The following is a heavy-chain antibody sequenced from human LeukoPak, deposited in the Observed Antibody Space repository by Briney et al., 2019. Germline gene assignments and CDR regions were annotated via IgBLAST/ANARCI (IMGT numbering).Heavy chain of an antibody. CDR3: ARVVDTAMVPRPWVFDI. CDR1: GGSISSYY. Sequence: SETLSLTCTVSGGSISSYYWSWIRQPAGKGLEWIGRIYTSGSTNYNPSLKSRVTMSVDTYKNQFSLKLSSVTAADTAVYYCARVVDTAMVPRPWVFDIWGQGTMVTVSS. D-gene: IGHD5-18*01. V-gene: IGHV4-4*07. CDR2: IYTSGST. J-gene: IGHJ3*02.